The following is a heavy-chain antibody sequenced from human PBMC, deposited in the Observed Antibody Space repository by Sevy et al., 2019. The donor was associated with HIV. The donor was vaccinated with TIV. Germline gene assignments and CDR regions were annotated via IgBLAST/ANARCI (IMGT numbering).Heavy chain of an antibody. Sequence: ASVKVSCKASGYTFTGYYMHWVRQAPGQGLEWMGWINPNSGDTNYAQKFQGRVTMTRDTSISTAYMELSRLRSDDTAVYYCARGGPYCSSTSCYSSNGLFDYWGQGTLVTVSS. J-gene: IGHJ4*02. V-gene: IGHV1-2*02. CDR2: INPNSGDT. CDR3: ARGGPYCSSTSCYSSNGLFDY. D-gene: IGHD2-2*01. CDR1: GYTFTGYY.